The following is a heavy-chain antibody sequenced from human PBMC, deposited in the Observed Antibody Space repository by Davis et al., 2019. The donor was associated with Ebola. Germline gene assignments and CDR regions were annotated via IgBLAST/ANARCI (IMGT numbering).Heavy chain of an antibody. CDR3: AGGTMVRGVYYYGMDV. D-gene: IGHD3-10*01. V-gene: IGHV1-69*06. Sequence: SVKVSCKASGGTFSSYAISWVRQAPGQGLEWMGGIIPIFGTANYAQKFQGRVTITADKSTSTAYMELSSLRSDDTAVYYCAGGTMVRGVYYYGMDVWGQGTTVTVSS. CDR2: IIPIFGTA. CDR1: GGTFSSYA. J-gene: IGHJ6*02.